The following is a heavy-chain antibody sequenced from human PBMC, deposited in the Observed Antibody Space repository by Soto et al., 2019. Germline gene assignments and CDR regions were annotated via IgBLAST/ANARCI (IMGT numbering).Heavy chain of an antibody. D-gene: IGHD2-2*01. V-gene: IGHV3-23*01. CDR1: GFTFSSYA. J-gene: IGHJ4*02. CDR3: AKDWEDIVVVPAASVDY. CDR2: ISGSGGST. Sequence: GGSLRLSCAASGFTFSSYAMSWVRQAPGKGLEWVSAISGSGGSTYYADSVKGRFTISRDNSKNTLYLQMNSLRAEDTAVYYCAKDWEDIVVVPAASVDYWGQGTLVTVSS.